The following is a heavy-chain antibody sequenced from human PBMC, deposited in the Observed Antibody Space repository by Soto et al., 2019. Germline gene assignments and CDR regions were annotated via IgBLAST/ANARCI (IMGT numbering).Heavy chain of an antibody. CDR1: GFTFSSYA. J-gene: IGHJ3*02. CDR2: ISGNGGST. Sequence: GGSLRLSCAASGFTFSSYAMHWVRQAPGKGLEYVSAISGNGGSTYYANSVKGRFTISRDNSKNTLYLQMGSLRAEDMAVYYCASASVVVAANDAFDIWGQGTMVTVSS. V-gene: IGHV3-64*01. CDR3: ASASVVVAANDAFDI. D-gene: IGHD2-15*01.